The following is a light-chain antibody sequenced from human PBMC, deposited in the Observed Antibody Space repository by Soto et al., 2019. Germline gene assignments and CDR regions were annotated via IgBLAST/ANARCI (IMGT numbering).Light chain of an antibody. J-gene: IGKJ1*01. V-gene: IGKV3-20*01. Sequence: DIVMTQSPGTLSLSPGERATLSCRASQSISSNYLAWYQQKPGQSPRLLIYGASSRATGIPDRFSGRGSGTDFTLTISRLEPEDFAVYFCQQYGTSPRTFDQGTKVEIK. CDR1: QSISSNY. CDR2: GAS. CDR3: QQYGTSPRT.